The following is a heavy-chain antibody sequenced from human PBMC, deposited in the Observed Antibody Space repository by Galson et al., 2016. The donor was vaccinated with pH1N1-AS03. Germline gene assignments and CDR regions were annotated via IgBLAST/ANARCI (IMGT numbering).Heavy chain of an antibody. CDR1: GFTFSSYS. CDR2: ISTSRTDM. CDR3: ARDIGLVALYS. Sequence: SLRLSCAASGFTFSSYSMKRVRQAPGQGLQGVSSISTSRTDMYYADAVQGRFTISRDDARNSLYLQMNSLRAEDTAVYYCARDIGLVALYSWGQGSLVTVSS. V-gene: IGHV3-21*01. J-gene: IGHJ4*02. D-gene: IGHD5-12*01.